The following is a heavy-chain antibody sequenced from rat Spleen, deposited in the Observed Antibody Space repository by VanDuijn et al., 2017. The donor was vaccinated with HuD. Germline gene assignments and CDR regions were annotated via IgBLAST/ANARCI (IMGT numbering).Heavy chain of an antibody. V-gene: IGHV5-20*01. Sequence: EVQLAESGGGLVQPGRSLKLSCAASGFTFSDYYMAWVRQAPTKGLEWVASISYDGGSTYYRDSVKGRFTISRDNAKSSLYLQMDSLRSEDTATYYCARRGYNNYYFDYWGQGVVVTVSS. CDR3: ARRGYNNYYFDY. J-gene: IGHJ2*01. D-gene: IGHD1-10*01. CDR1: GFTFSDYY. CDR2: ISYDGGST.